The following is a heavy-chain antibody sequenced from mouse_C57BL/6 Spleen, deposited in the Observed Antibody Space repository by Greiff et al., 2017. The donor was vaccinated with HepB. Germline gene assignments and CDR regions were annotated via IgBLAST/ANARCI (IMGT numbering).Heavy chain of an antibody. CDR1: GYSFTGYY. CDR2: INPSTGGT. J-gene: IGHJ2*01. CDR3: ARWDYDPFDY. D-gene: IGHD2-4*01. Sequence: VQLQQSGPELVKPGASVKISCKASGYSFTGYYMNWVKQSPEKSLEWIGEINPSTGGTTYNQKFKAKATLTVDKSSSTAYMQLKSLTSEDSAVYYCARWDYDPFDYWGQGTTLTVSS. V-gene: IGHV1-42*01.